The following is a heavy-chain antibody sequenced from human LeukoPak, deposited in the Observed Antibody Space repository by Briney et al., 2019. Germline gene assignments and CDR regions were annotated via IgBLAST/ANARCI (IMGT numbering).Heavy chain of an antibody. J-gene: IGHJ4*02. D-gene: IGHD6-13*01. CDR1: GGSFSGYY. V-gene: IGHV4-34*01. Sequence: SETLSLTCAVYGGSFSGYYWSWIRQPPGKGLEWIGEINHSGSTNYNPSLKSRVTISVDTSKNQFSLKLSSVTAADTAVYYCARAPYSSSWYYFDYWGQGTLVTVSS. CDR2: INHSGST. CDR3: ARAPYSSSWYYFDY.